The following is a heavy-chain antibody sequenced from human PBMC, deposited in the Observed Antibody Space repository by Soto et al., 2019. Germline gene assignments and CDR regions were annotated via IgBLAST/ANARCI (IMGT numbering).Heavy chain of an antibody. V-gene: IGHV4-39*01. CDR3: ARQEGYCSGGSCYLTY. CDR2: IYYSGST. J-gene: IGHJ4*02. Sequence: QLQLQESGPGLVKPSETLSLTCTVSGGSISSSSYYWGWIRQPPGKGLEWIGSIYYSGSTYYNPSLQRRVTISVDKSKNQFSLKLSSVTAADTAVYYCARQEGYCSGGSCYLTYWGQGTLGTVSS. CDR1: GGSISSSSYY. D-gene: IGHD2-15*01.